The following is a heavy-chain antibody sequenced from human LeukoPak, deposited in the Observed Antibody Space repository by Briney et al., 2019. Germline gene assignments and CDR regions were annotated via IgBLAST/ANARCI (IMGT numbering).Heavy chain of an antibody. CDR2: IRYDGSNK. CDR3: AREGVGATTTAFDY. Sequence: GGSLRLSCAASGFTFSSYGMHWVRQAPGKGLEWVAFIRYDGSNKYYADSVKGRFTISRDNSKNTLYLQMNSLRAEDTAVYYCAREGVGATTTAFDYWGQGTLVTVSS. CDR1: GFTFSSYG. D-gene: IGHD1-26*01. V-gene: IGHV3-30*02. J-gene: IGHJ4*02.